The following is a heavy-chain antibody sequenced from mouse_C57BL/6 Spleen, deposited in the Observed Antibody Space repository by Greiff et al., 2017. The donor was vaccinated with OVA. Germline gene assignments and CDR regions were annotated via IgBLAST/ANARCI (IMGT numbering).Heavy chain of an antibody. J-gene: IGHJ1*03. CDR1: GYTFTSYG. Sequence: VKLMESGAELARPGASVKLSCKASGYTFTSYGISWVKQRTGQGLEWIGEIYPRSGNTYYNEKFKGKATLTADKSSSTAYMELRSLTSEDSAVYFCARSLSTMITTRYVDVWGTGTTVTVSS. V-gene: IGHV1-81*01. CDR3: ARSLSTMITTRYVDV. D-gene: IGHD2-4*01. CDR2: IYPRSGNT.